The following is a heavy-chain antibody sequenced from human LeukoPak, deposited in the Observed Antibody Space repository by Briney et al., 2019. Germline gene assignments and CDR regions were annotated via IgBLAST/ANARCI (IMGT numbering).Heavy chain of an antibody. Sequence: SETLSLTCTVSGGSISSSSYYWSWIRQPPGKGLEWIGYIYYSGSTNYNPSLKSRVTISVDTSKNQFSLKLSSVTAADTAVYYCAREGAGVNYYGSGSLNWFDPWGQGTLVTVSS. CDR2: IYYSGST. CDR1: GGSISSSSYY. D-gene: IGHD3-10*01. V-gene: IGHV4-61*01. J-gene: IGHJ5*02. CDR3: AREGAGVNYYGSGSLNWFDP.